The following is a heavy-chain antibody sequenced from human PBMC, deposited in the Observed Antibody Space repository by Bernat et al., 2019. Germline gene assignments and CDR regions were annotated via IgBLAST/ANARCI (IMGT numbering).Heavy chain of an antibody. J-gene: IGHJ4*02. V-gene: IGHV3-48*03. CDR2: ISSSGSTI. D-gene: IGHD3-10*01. CDR3: AREGYYYGSGSYFDPGFHDY. Sequence: EVQLVESGGGLVQPGGSLRLSCAASGFTFSSYEMNWVRQAPGKGLEWVSYISSSGSTIYYADSVKGRFTIPRDNAKNSLYLQMNSLRAEDTAVYYCAREGYYYGSGSYFDPGFHDYWGQGTLVTVSS. CDR1: GFTFSSYE.